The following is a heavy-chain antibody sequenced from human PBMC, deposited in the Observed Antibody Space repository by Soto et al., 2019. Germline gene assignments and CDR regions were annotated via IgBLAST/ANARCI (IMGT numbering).Heavy chain of an antibody. Sequence: QGQLVQSGAEVKKPGASVKVSCKASGYTFTNSGMSWVRQAPGQGLEWMGWISGYNGNTNYAQKFQGRVTMTTDTAKSTGFLDLRILRSDDTAVYYCARCTHGSTTCYGRLDIWGQGTMVTVSS. CDR2: ISGYNGNT. J-gene: IGHJ3*02. V-gene: IGHV1-18*01. CDR3: ARCTHGSTTCYGRLDI. CDR1: GYTFTNSG. D-gene: IGHD2-2*01.